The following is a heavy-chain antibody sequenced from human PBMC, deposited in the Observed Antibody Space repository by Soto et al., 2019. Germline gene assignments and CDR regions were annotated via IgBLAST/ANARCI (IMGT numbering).Heavy chain of an antibody. D-gene: IGHD3-22*01. Sequence: QVQLVQSGAEVKKPGSSVNVSCKDSGGTFSSYAISWVRQAPGKGLEWMGGLIPIFVTANYAQKFQGRVTITADESTSTAYMELSSLRSEDTAVYDCARDAASYYYDSSGYYPFRYWGQGTLVTVSS. J-gene: IGHJ4*02. V-gene: IGHV1-69*12. CDR1: GGTFSSYA. CDR3: ARDAASYYYDSSGYYPFRY. CDR2: LIPIFVTA.